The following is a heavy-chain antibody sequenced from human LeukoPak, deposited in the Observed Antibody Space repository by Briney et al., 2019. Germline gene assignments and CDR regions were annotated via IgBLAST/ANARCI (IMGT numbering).Heavy chain of an antibody. Sequence: GASVKVSCKASGYTFTSYGISWVRQAPGQGLEWMGWISAYNGNTNYAQKLQGGVTMTTDTSTSTAYMELRSLRSDDTAVYYCARGGGIVVAPAAIVWFDPWGQGTLVAVSS. J-gene: IGHJ5*02. CDR1: GYTFTSYG. CDR2: ISAYNGNT. V-gene: IGHV1-18*01. D-gene: IGHD2-2*01. CDR3: ARGGGIVVAPAAIVWFDP.